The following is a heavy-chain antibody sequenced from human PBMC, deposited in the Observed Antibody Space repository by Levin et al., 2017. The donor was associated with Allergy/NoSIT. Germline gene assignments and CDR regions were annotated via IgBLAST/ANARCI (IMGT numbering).Heavy chain of an antibody. CDR2: IYHSGST. J-gene: IGHJ5*02. V-gene: IGHV4-4*02. CDR3: ARFEGSGLLWFRDKKNYFDP. D-gene: IGHD3-10*01. CDR1: NGSISSTNW. Sequence: PSETLSLTCAVSNGSISSTNWWSWVRQPPGKGLEWIGEIYHSGSTNYNTSLKSRVTISIDKSKNQFSLKLSSVTAADTAVYYCARFEGSGLLWFRDKKNYFDPWGQGTLVTVSS.